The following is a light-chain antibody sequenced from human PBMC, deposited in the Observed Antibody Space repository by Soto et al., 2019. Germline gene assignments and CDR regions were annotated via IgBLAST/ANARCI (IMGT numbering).Light chain of an antibody. CDR2: EVS. J-gene: IGLJ1*01. Sequence: QSALNQPPSASGSHGQSVTISCTGTSSDVGGYNYVSWYQQHPGKAPKLMIYEVSKRPSGVPDRFSGSKSGNTASLTVSGLQAEDEADYYCSSYAGSIYVFGTGTKVTVL. CDR1: SSDVGGYNY. V-gene: IGLV2-8*01. CDR3: SSYAGSIYV.